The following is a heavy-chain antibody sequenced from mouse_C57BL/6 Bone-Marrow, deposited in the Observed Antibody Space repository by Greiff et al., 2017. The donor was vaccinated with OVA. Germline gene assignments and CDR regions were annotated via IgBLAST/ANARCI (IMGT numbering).Heavy chain of an antibody. V-gene: IGHV5-17*01. J-gene: IGHJ3*01. CDR2: ISSGSSTI. Sequence: EVKLMESGGGLVKPGGSLKLSCAASGFTFSDYGMHWVRQAPEKGLEWVAYISSGSSTIYYADTVKGRFTISRDNAKNTLFLQMTSLRSEDTAMYYCARWLGRDAYWGQGTLVTVSA. CDR3: ARWLGRDAY. CDR1: GFTFSDYG. D-gene: IGHD4-1*01.